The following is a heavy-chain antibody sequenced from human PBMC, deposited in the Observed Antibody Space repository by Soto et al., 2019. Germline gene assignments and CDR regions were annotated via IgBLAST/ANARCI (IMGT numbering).Heavy chain of an antibody. Sequence: ASVKVSCKTSGYTFTRNGISRVRQAPGQGLEWMGWISPKSGSIKYAQKFQGRVIMTTDTSTGTAYMELRSLRSDDTAVYHCVKDRDSNSWPSRDVWGPGTTVTVSS. CDR2: ISPKSGSI. CDR3: VKDRDSNSWPSRDV. D-gene: IGHD3-22*01. CDR1: GYTFTRNG. V-gene: IGHV1-18*01. J-gene: IGHJ6*02.